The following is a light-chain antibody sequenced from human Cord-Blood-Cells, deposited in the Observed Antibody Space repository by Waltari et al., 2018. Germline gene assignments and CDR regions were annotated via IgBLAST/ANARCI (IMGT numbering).Light chain of an antibody. CDR1: SSDVGGYNY. V-gene: IGLV2-14*01. CDR3: SSYTSSSTLYV. J-gene: IGLJ1*01. Sequence: QSALTQPASVSGSPGQSITISCTGTSSDVGGYNYVSWYQQHPGKAPKLMIYDVSKRPSWVSNRFSGSKSGNTASLTISGLQAEDEADYYCSSYTSSSTLYVFGTGTKVTGL. CDR2: DVS.